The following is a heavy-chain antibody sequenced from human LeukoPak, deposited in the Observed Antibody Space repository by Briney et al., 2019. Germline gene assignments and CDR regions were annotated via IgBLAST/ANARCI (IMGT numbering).Heavy chain of an antibody. V-gene: IGHV4-59*11. D-gene: IGHD5-18*01. CDR1: GGSISSHY. CDR3: ARWRTAMGLDY. J-gene: IGHJ4*02. CDR2: IYYSGST. Sequence: PSETLSLTCTVSGGSISSHYWSWIRQPPGKGLEWIGYIYYSGSTNYNPSLKSRVTISVDTSKNQFSLKLSSVTAADTAVYYCARWRTAMGLDYWGQGTLVTVSS.